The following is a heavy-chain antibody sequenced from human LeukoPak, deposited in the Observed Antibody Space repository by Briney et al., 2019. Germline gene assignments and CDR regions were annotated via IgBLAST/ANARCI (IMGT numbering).Heavy chain of an antibody. CDR2: IYYSGST. Sequence: PATLSLTRPVSGGSISSYYWSWIRKPPGKGLKWNGYIYYSGSTNDIPSLKSRVTISVDTSKNQFSLKLSSVTAADTAVYYCARASEDSSSWYGVVGFDPWGQGTLVTVSS. CDR1: GGSISSYY. D-gene: IGHD6-13*01. V-gene: IGHV4-59*01. J-gene: IGHJ5*02. CDR3: ARASEDSSSWYGVVGFDP.